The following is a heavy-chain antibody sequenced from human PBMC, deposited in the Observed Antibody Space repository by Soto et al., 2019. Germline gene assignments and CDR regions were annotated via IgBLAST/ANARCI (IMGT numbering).Heavy chain of an antibody. D-gene: IGHD2-21*02. J-gene: IGHJ4*02. CDR3: AKEGGAVVTTLVDY. CDR2: ISGGGGTT. Sequence: EVQLLESGGGLVQPGGSLRLSCAASEFIFGSYAMSWVRQAPGKGLEWVSAISGGGGTTYYADSVQGRFTISRDNSKNTLYLQMNSLRAEDTAVYYCAKEGGAVVTTLVDYWGQGSLVTVSS. CDR1: EFIFGSYA. V-gene: IGHV3-23*01.